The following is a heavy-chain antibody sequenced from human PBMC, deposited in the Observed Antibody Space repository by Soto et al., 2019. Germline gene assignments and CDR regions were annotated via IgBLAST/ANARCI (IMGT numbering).Heavy chain of an antibody. Sequence: ASVKVSCKASGYMFTNFAMNWVRQAPGQRLEWMGWINAGNGNTYYSQKLQGKVAFTRDTSASTVYMELSSLRSEDTAIYYCARQSSITFDHWGQGTLVTAPQ. J-gene: IGHJ4*02. CDR3: ARQSSITFDH. D-gene: IGHD1-20*01. CDR1: GYMFTNFA. CDR2: INAGNGNT. V-gene: IGHV1-3*01.